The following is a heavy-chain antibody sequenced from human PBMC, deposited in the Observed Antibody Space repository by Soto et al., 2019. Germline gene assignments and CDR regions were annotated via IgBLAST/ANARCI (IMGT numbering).Heavy chain of an antibody. D-gene: IGHD2-2*03. Sequence: QVQVVQSGAEVKKPGASVKVSCKASGYSFTDYYIHWMRQAPGQGLEWMGSINPSGGGTTYVEKFQGRVTMARDTSTSTVYMELRSLRAEDTAVDYCARGWLLEGWFDHWGEGTLGSVSS. CDR1: GYSFTDYY. J-gene: IGHJ5*02. CDR2: INPSGGGT. V-gene: IGHV1-46*01. CDR3: ARGWLLEGWFDH.